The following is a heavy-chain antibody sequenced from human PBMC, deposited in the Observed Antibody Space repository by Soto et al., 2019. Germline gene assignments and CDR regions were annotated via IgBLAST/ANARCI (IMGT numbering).Heavy chain of an antibody. D-gene: IGHD3-16*01. V-gene: IGHV3-23*01. CDR2: ISGSGGST. CDR1: GFTFSSYA. Sequence: EVQLLESGGGLVQPGGSLRLSCAASGFTFSSYAMSWVRQAPGKGLEWVTAISGSGGSTYYADSVKGRFTISRDNTKNTRYLKTQSRRAEDPAIYYWAKRGGGGGGTFDYWGQGTLVTVSS. J-gene: IGHJ4*02. CDR3: AKRGGGGGGTFDY.